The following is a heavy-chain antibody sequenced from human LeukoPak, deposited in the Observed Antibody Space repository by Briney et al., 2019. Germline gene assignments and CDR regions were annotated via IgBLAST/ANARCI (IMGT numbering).Heavy chain of an antibody. D-gene: IGHD1-7*01. V-gene: IGHV3-33*01. CDR1: GFTFSSYG. CDR2: IWYDGSNK. CDR3: ARGLNWNYVRHLDY. Sequence: GGSLRLSRAASGFTFSSYGMHWVRQAPGKGLEWVAVIWYDGSNKYYADSVKGRFIISRDNSKNTLYLQMNSLRAEDTAVYYCARGLNWNYVRHLDYWGQGTLVTVSS. J-gene: IGHJ4*02.